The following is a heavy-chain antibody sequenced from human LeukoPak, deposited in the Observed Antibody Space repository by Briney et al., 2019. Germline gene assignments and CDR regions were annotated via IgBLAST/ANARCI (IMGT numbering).Heavy chain of an antibody. V-gene: IGHV3-23*01. CDR1: GFTFSNYA. D-gene: IGHD1-14*01. CDR2: IHGGGDVT. Sequence: GGSLRLSCAASGFTFSNYAMNWVRQAPEKGLEWVSTIHGGGDVTYYADSVKGRFTISRDNSKNTLYLQMNSLRAEDTAVYYCAKKLPANREFDYWGQGTLVTVSS. J-gene: IGHJ4*02. CDR3: AKKLPANREFDY.